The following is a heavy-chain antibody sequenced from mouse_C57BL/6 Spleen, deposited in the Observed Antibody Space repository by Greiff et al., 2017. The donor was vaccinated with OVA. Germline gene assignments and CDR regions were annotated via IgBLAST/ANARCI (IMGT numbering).Heavy chain of an antibody. V-gene: IGHV3-6*01. Sequence: EVKVEESGPGLVKPSQSLSLTCSVTGYSITSGYYWNWIRQFPGNKLEWMGYISYDGSNNYNPSLKNRISITRDTSKNQFFLKLNSVTTEDTATYYCAREGDHDEDYAMDYWGQGTSVTVSS. CDR1: GYSITSGYY. CDR3: AREGDHDEDYAMDY. CDR2: ISYDGSN. J-gene: IGHJ4*01. D-gene: IGHD2-4*01.